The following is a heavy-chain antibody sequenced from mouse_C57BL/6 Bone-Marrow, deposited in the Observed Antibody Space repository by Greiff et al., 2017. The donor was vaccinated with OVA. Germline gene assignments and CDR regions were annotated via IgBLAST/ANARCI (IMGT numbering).Heavy chain of an antibody. V-gene: IGHV1-12*01. J-gene: IGHJ4*01. CDR2: IYPGNGDN. Sequence: LQQSGAALVRPGASVKMSCKASGYTFTSYYMHWVKQTPRQGLEWIGAIYPGNGDNSYNQKLKGKAQLTLDTTSSAPYIQLSSLTSQDSVLYFSARKSTYMDYSGHGTAVTVS. CDR3: ARKSTYMDY. D-gene: IGHD2-1*01. CDR1: GYTFTSYY.